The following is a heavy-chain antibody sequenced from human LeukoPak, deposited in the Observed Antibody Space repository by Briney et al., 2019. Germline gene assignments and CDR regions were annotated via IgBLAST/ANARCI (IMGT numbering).Heavy chain of an antibody. J-gene: IGHJ4*02. D-gene: IGHD3-3*01. V-gene: IGHV3-21*01. CDR3: ARGKLLFCDFDY. Sequence: SGGSLRLSCAASGFTFSDYYISWVRQAPGKGLEWVSSISRSGGYRYYADSVKGRFTISRDNAKNTLYLQMNSLRAEDTAVYFCARGKLLFCDFDYWGQGTLVTVSS. CDR2: ISRSGGYR. CDR1: GFTFSDYY.